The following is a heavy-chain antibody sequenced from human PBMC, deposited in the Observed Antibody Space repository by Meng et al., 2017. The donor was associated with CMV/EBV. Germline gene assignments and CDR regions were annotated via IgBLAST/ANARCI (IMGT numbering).Heavy chain of an antibody. CDR2: IYWDDDK. D-gene: IGHD6-13*01. CDR1: GVSLSTSGVG. J-gene: IGHJ4*02. Sequence: QSTVKECGPTLVKPPQTLTLTCTFSGVSLSTSGVGVGWIRQPPGKALEWLALIYWDDDKRYSPSLKSRLTITKDTSKNQVVLTMTNMDPVDTATYYCARIAAAGRFDYWGQGTLVTVSS. V-gene: IGHV2-5*02. CDR3: ARIAAAGRFDY.